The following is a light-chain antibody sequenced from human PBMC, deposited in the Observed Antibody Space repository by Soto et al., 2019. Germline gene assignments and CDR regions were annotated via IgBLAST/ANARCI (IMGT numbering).Light chain of an antibody. Sequence: EIVLTQSPAILSMSPGERATLSCRASQSVSSYFAWYHQKPGQAPRLLIYDASNRATGVPARFSGSGSGTDFTLTISSGEPEDFAVYYCQQRRYWPVTFGQGTKVEIK. J-gene: IGKJ1*01. V-gene: IGKV3-11*01. CDR3: QQRRYWPVT. CDR1: QSVSSY. CDR2: DAS.